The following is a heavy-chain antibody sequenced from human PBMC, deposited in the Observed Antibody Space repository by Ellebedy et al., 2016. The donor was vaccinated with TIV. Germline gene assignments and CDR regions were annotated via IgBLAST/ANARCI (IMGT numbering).Heavy chain of an antibody. Sequence: MPGGSLRLSCSVSGGPISNYYWSWIRQPPGKGLEWIGYVYYNGNTHYTPSLKSRVTISRDTSKNQFSLKLTSVTAADTAVYYCARATLQHGFDIWGQGTVVTVSS. CDR1: GGPISNYY. CDR3: ARATLQHGFDI. J-gene: IGHJ3*02. CDR2: VYYNGNT. V-gene: IGHV4-59*01.